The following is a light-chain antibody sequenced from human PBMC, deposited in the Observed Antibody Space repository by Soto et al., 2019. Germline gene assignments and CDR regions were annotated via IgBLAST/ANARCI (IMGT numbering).Light chain of an antibody. CDR1: SSDVGSFNL. J-gene: IGLJ2*01. CDR3: CSYASDATYI. CDR2: DVT. Sequence: QSALTQPASVSGSPGQSITISCTGTSSDVGSFNLVSWFQQYPGKVPKVMIYDVTKRPSGVSDRFSGSKSDNTASLTISGLQAEDEAEYYCCSYASDATYIFGGGTKVTVL. V-gene: IGLV2-23*02.